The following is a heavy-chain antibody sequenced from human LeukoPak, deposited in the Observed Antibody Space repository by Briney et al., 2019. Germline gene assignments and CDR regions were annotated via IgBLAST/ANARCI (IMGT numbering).Heavy chain of an antibody. Sequence: SETLSLTSTLSGGSIRSSSYYWGWVRQPPGKGLEWIGSIYYSGSTYYNPSLKSRVTISVDTSKNQFSLKLSSVTAADTAVYYCARRRWRDAFDIWGQGTMVTVSS. J-gene: IGHJ3*02. D-gene: IGHD4-23*01. CDR1: GGSIRSSSYY. V-gene: IGHV4-39*01. CDR3: ARRRWRDAFDI. CDR2: IYYSGST.